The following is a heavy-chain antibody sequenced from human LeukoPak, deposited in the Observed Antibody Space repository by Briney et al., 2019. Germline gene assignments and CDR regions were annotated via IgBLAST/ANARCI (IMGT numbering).Heavy chain of an antibody. V-gene: IGHV3-7*01. J-gene: IGHJ4*02. D-gene: IGHD5-18*01. CDR1: GGSFSGYY. CDR2: IKEDGSEK. Sequence: DPSETLSLTCAVYGGSFSGYYWSWVRQAPGKGLEWVANIKEDGSEKYYVDSVKGRFTISRDNAKNSLYLQMNSLRAEDTAVYYCARAPYRYGKGSDYWGQGTLVTVSS. CDR3: ARAPYRYGKGSDY.